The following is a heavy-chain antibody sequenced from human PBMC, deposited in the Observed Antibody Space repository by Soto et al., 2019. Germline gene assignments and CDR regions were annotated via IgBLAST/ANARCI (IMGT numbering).Heavy chain of an antibody. CDR2: VKNRANGYTT. J-gene: IGHJ4*02. D-gene: IGHD3-10*01. CDR1: GFTFSDPY. Sequence: GGSLRLSCAASGFTFSDPYMDWVRQAPGKGLEWIGRVKNRANGYTTDYAASVKGRFTISRDDSESSVYLEMNSLKTEDTAVYYCARSPSYYASGMDYWGQGTLVTVSS. V-gene: IGHV3-72*01. CDR3: ARSPSYYASGMDY.